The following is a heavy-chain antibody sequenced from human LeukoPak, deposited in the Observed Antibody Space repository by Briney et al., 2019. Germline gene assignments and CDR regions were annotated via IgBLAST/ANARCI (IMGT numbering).Heavy chain of an antibody. CDR2: IIPSLGTA. CDR3: AMSYRVLWFGALLWGVFDI. V-gene: IGHV1-69*01. J-gene: IGHJ3*02. D-gene: IGHD3-10*01. CDR1: GVTFCSYA. Sequence: VASVKVSFKASGVTFCSYAITWGRQAPGPGLEWIGGIIPSLGTANYAQKVQGSVTITAEESPRTAYLELSSLGTGGTAVFLLAMSYRVLWFGALLWGVFDIWGQGTMVTV.